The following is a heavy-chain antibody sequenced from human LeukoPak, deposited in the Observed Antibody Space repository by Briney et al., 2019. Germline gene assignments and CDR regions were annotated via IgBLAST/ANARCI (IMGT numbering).Heavy chain of an antibody. CDR3: ARGVDYDSSGSGFDP. Sequence: ASVKVSCKASGYTFTSYDINWVRQATGQGLEWMGWMNPNSGNTGYAQKFPGRVTMTRNTSISTAYMELSSLRSEDTAVYYRARGVDYDSSGSGFDPWGQGTLVTVSS. CDR1: GYTFTSYD. CDR2: MNPNSGNT. V-gene: IGHV1-8*01. D-gene: IGHD3-22*01. J-gene: IGHJ5*02.